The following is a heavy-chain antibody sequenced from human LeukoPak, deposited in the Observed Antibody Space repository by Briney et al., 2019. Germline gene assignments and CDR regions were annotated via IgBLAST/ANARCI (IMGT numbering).Heavy chain of an antibody. D-gene: IGHD4-23*01. CDR3: ARVTTVVGIGY. CDR1: GGSFSGYY. CDR2: INHSGST. V-gene: IGHV4-34*01. Sequence: PSETLSLTCAVYGGSFSGYYWSWIRQPPGKGLEWIGEINHSGSTNYNPSLKSRVTISVDTSKNQFSLKLSSVTAADTAVYYCARVTTVVGIGYWGQGTLVTVSS. J-gene: IGHJ4*02.